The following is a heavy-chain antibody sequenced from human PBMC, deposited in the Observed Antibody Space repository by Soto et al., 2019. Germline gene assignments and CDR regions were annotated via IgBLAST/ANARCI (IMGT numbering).Heavy chain of an antibody. V-gene: IGHV3-21*01. Sequence: GGSLRLSCAASGFTFSSYSMNWVRQAPGKGLEWVSSISSSSSYIYYADSVKGRFTISRDNAKNSLYLQMNSLRAEDTAVYYCARARLPLRTTGTMNYYYYYMDVWGKGTTVTVSS. D-gene: IGHD1-1*01. CDR2: ISSSSSYI. CDR1: GFTFSSYS. CDR3: ARARLPLRTTGTMNYYYYYMDV. J-gene: IGHJ6*03.